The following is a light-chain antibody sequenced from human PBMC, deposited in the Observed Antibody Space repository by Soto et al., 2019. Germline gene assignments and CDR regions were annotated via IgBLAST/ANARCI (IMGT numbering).Light chain of an antibody. CDR2: LGS. Sequence: DIVMTQSPLSLPVTPGEPAPISCRSSQSLLFGNGYNYLDWYLQKPGQSPQLLIYLGSSRASGVPYRFSDRGSGTDFTLKISRVEAEDVGVYYCVHALQTQDTCGQGNKLEIK. J-gene: IGKJ2*01. CDR3: VHALQTQDT. V-gene: IGKV2-28*01. CDR1: QSLLFGNGYNY.